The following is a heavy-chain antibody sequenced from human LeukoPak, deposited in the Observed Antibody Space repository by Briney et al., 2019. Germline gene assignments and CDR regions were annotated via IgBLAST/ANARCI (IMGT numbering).Heavy chain of an antibody. V-gene: IGHV3-7*01. J-gene: IGHJ4*02. D-gene: IGHD6-19*01. CDR2: INQNGSEK. Sequence: GGSLRLSCAASGFTFSSYWMSWVRQAPGKGLEWVANINQNGSEKYYADSVKGRFTISRDNSKNMLYLQMSSLRPEDTAVYYCAKELSSGWFFDYWGQGTLVTVSS. CDR3: AKELSSGWFFDY. CDR1: GFTFSSYW.